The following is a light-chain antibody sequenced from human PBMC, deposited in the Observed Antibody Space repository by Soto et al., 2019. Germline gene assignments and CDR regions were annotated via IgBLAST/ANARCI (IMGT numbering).Light chain of an antibody. CDR3: QAWDSSTEV. Sequence: SYELTQPPSVSVSPGQTASITCSGDKLGDKYACWSQQKPGQSPVLVIYQDSKRPSGIPERFSGSNSGNTATLTISGTQAMDDADYYCQAWDSSTEVFGTGTKVTVL. V-gene: IGLV3-1*01. CDR1: KLGDKY. CDR2: QDS. J-gene: IGLJ1*01.